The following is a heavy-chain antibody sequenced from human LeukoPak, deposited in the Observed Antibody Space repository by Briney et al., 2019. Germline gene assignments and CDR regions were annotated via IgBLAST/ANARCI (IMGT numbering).Heavy chain of an antibody. V-gene: IGHV3-7*01. J-gene: IGHJ3*02. CDR2: IKQDGSEK. CDR3: VRDLTLYSSGWYDAFDI. Sequence: GGSLRLSCAASGFTFSSYAMSWVRQAPGKGLEWVANIKQDGSEKYYLDSVKGRFTISRDNAKNSLYLQMNSLRAEDTAVYYCVRDLTLYSSGWYDAFDIWGQGTMVTVSS. CDR1: GFTFSSYA. D-gene: IGHD6-19*01.